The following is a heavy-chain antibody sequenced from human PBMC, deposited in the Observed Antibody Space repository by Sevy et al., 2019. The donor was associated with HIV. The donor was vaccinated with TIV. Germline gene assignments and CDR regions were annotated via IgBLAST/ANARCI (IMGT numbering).Heavy chain of an antibody. D-gene: IGHD1-26*01. CDR2: ISGSSNYI. Sequence: GGSLRLSCAASGFTFSSYSMNWVRQAPGKGLEWVSAISGSSNYIYYAGTVKGRFNISRDNVKNTLYLQMNSLRADDTAVYYCARGPPDGSYDYFDYWGQGTLVTVSS. J-gene: IGHJ4*02. CDR1: GFTFSSYS. V-gene: IGHV3-21*06. CDR3: ARGPPDGSYDYFDY.